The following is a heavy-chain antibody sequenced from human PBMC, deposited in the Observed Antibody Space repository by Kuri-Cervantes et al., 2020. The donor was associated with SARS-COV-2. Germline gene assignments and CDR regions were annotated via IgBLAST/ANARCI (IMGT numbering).Heavy chain of an antibody. D-gene: IGHD3-10*01. CDR1: GGSISSYY. CDR3: ARDRWFGELLTYYYYMDV. J-gene: IGHJ6*03. Sequence: SETLSLTCTVSGGSISSYYWSWIRQPPGKGLEWIGYIYYSGSTNYNPSLKSRVTISVDTSKNQFSLKLSSVTAADTAVYYCARDRWFGELLTYYYYMDVWGKGTTVTVSS. CDR2: IYYSGST. V-gene: IGHV4-59*01.